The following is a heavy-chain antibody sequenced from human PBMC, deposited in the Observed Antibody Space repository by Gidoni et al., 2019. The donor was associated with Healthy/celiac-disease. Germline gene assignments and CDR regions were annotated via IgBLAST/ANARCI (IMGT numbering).Heavy chain of an antibody. CDR2: CYYSGST. D-gene: IGHD4-17*01. CDR1: GGSISSSRYY. V-gene: IGHV4-39*01. Sequence: QLQLQESGPGLVKPSEPLSLTCTVTGGSISSSRYYEGWIRQPPGKGLEWIGSCYYSGSTYYNPSLKSRVTISVDTSKNQFSLKLSSVTAADTAVYYCASGYGGNEDYWGQGTLVTVSS. J-gene: IGHJ4*02. CDR3: ASGYGGNEDY.